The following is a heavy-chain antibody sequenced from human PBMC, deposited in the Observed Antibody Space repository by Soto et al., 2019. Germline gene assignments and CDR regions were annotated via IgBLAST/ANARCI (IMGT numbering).Heavy chain of an antibody. Sequence: EVQLVESGGDLVKPGGSLRLSCTASGFTFSDAWMNWVRQAPGKGLEWVGHIKSRPDGGTADYAAPVKGRFTISRDDSKNTVYLEMDSLTTEDTAMYLCSTAHLSRTYYRNFDYWGQGTLVTVSS. CDR3: STAHLSRTYYRNFDY. J-gene: IGHJ4*02. V-gene: IGHV3-15*07. CDR1: GFTFSDAW. CDR2: IKSRPDGGTA. D-gene: IGHD3-10*01.